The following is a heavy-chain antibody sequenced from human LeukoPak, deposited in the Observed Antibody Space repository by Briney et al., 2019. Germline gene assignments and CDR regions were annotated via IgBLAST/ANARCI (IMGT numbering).Heavy chain of an antibody. Sequence: ASVKVSCTASGYTFTSYGISWVRQAPGQGLEWMGWISAYNGNTNYAQKLQGRVTMTTDTSTSTAYMELRSLRSDDTAVYYCAREVFSEQQLVRRGVYYYYGMDVWGQGTTVTVSS. CDR2: ISAYNGNT. D-gene: IGHD6-13*01. J-gene: IGHJ6*02. CDR3: AREVFSEQQLVRRGVYYYYGMDV. CDR1: GYTFTSYG. V-gene: IGHV1-18*01.